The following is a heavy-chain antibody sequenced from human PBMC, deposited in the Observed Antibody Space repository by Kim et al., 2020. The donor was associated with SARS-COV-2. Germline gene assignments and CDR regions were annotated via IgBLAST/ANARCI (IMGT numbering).Heavy chain of an antibody. Sequence: ASVKVSCKVFGKSLTELSIHWVRQAPGKGFEWMGGYDPEVGEAGETVYAQKFQGRVTLTEDTSTDTAYMDVSSLRSDDSAVYSCATVNWELLGGTYYYYYGMDVWGQGTTVTVSS. J-gene: IGHJ6*02. D-gene: IGHD1-26*01. CDR1: GKSLTELS. CDR3: ATVNWELLGGTYYYYYGMDV. CDR2: YDPEVGEAGET. V-gene: IGHV1-24*01.